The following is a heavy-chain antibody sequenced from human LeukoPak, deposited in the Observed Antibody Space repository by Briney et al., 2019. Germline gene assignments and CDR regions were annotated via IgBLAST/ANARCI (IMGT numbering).Heavy chain of an antibody. CDR2: ISGSGGST. CDR1: GFTFSSYG. Sequence: GGSLRLSCAASGFTFSSYGMSWVRQAPGKGLEWVSAISGSGGSTYYADSVKGRFTISRDNSKNTLYLQMNSLRAEDTAVYYCARTYGDYVPYYYYYMDVWGKGTTVTVSS. D-gene: IGHD4-17*01. V-gene: IGHV3-23*01. J-gene: IGHJ6*03. CDR3: ARTYGDYVPYYYYYMDV.